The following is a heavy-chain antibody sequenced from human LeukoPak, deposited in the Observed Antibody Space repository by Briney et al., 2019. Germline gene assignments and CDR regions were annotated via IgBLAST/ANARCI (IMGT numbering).Heavy chain of an antibody. J-gene: IGHJ4*02. D-gene: IGHD3-16*01. Sequence: ASVKVSCKPSGYSFTRNGISWVRQAPGQGLEWMGWIGTNSGNTNYAQKFQDRVTLTTDTSTSTAYMELRSLRSDDTAVYYCARDVNYAFDYWGQGTLVTVSS. CDR1: GYSFTRNG. V-gene: IGHV1-18*01. CDR3: ARDVNYAFDY. CDR2: IGTNSGNT.